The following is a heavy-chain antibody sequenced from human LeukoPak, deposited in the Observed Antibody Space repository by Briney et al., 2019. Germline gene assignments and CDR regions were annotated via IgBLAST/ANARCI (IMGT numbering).Heavy chain of an antibody. CDR2: INSDGSST. Sequence: GGSLRLSCAASGFTFSIFWMHWVRRAPGKGPVWVSRINSDGSSTDYADSVKGRFTISRDNAKNTLYLQMNSLRTEDTAVYYCARRWAVAAVDYWGQGTLVTVSS. CDR1: GFTFSIFW. CDR3: ARRWAVAAVDY. V-gene: IGHV3-74*01. D-gene: IGHD6-19*01. J-gene: IGHJ4*02.